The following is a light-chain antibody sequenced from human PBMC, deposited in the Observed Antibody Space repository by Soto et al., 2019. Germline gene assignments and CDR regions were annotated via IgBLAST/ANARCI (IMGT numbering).Light chain of an antibody. V-gene: IGKV1-16*01. Sequence: DIQMTQSPSSLSASVGDRVTIPCRAIQGVSNYLVWFQQKPGKAPKSLISAASSLQDGVPSRFSGGGCGTAFTLTISSLQPEDFSTYYCQQYNSYPLTFGQGTRLEIK. J-gene: IGKJ5*01. CDR2: AAS. CDR3: QQYNSYPLT. CDR1: QGVSNY.